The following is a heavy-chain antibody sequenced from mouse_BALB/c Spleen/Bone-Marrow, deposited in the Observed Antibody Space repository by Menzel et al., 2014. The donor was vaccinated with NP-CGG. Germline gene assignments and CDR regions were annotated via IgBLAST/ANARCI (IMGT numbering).Heavy chain of an antibody. D-gene: IGHD1-1*01. CDR2: IDPANGNT. CDR1: GFNIKDTY. V-gene: IGHV14-3*02. Sequence: VQLKQSGAELVKPGASVKLSCTASGFNIKDTYMYWVKQRPEQGLEWIGRIDPANGNTKYDPKSQDKATITADTSSNTAYLQLSSLTSEDTAVYYCARYYYGSSLFAYWGQGTLVTVSA. CDR3: ARYYYGSSLFAY. J-gene: IGHJ3*01.